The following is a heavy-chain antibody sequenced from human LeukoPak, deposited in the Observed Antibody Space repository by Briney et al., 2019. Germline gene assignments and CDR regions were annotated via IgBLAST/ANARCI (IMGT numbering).Heavy chain of an antibody. Sequence: PSETLSLTCTVSGGSISSSSYYWGWIRQPPGKGLEWIGSIYYSGSTYYNPSLKSRVTISVDTSKNQFSLKLSSVTAADTAVYYCARGGLAARRPNFDYWGQGTLVTVSS. CDR3: ARGGLAARRPNFDY. J-gene: IGHJ4*02. V-gene: IGHV4-39*07. D-gene: IGHD6-6*01. CDR2: IYYSGST. CDR1: GGSISSSSYY.